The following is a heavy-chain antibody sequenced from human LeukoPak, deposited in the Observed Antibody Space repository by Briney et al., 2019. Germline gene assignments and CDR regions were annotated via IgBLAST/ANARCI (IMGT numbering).Heavy chain of an antibody. CDR1: GGSISSYY. V-gene: IGHV4-59*08. D-gene: IGHD6-6*01. CDR2: IYYSGST. J-gene: IGHJ4*02. CDR3: AREGDNYSSSSSFDY. Sequence: SETLCLTCTVSGGSISSYYWSWIRQPPGKGLEWIGYIYYSGSTYYNPSLKSRVTISVDTSKNQFSLKLSSVTAADTAVYYCAREGDNYSSSSSFDYWGQGTLVTVSS.